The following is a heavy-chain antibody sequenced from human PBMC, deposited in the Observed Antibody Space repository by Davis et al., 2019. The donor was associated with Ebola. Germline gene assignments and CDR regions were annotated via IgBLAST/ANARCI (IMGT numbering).Heavy chain of an antibody. D-gene: IGHD4-11*01. CDR1: GYKFTSYG. V-gene: IGHV1-18*01. J-gene: IGHJ6*04. Sequence: AASVKVSCKASGYKFTSYGITWVRQAPGQGLEWMGWISPYNGDTVYAQNLQGRVTMTTDTSTNTAYLEVRSLTSDDTAVYYCARHSSLQYYYYPMDVWGKGTTVTVSS. CDR3: ARHSSLQYYYYPMDV. CDR2: ISPYNGDT.